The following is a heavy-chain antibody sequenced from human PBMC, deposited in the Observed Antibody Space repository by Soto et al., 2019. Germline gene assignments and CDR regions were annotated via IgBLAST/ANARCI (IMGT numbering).Heavy chain of an antibody. D-gene: IGHD5-12*01. J-gene: IGHJ4*02. CDR3: AREGNLGRWLQPLDF. CDR1: GDSISAYS. V-gene: IGHV4-59*01. Sequence: QVQLQVSAPGLVKPSETLSLTCTVSGDSISAYSWSWVRQPPGKGLEWIGNIHYNGNTKYNRSLKSRVSMSVDTSKNQFSLRLISVTAADTAKYFGAREGNLGRWLQPLDFWGQGTLVTVSS. CDR2: IHYNGNT.